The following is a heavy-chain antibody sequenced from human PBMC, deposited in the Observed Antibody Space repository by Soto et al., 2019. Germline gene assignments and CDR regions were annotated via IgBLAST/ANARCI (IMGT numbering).Heavy chain of an antibody. V-gene: IGHV1-69*13. Sequence: SVKVSCKASGGTFSSYAISWVRQAPGQGLEWMGGIIPIFGTANYAQKFQGRVTITADESTSTAYMELSSLRSEDTAVYYCAREPHRGAAAGANYYYGMDVWGQGTTVTVSS. J-gene: IGHJ6*02. CDR1: GGTFSSYA. D-gene: IGHD6-13*01. CDR2: IIPIFGTA. CDR3: AREPHRGAAAGANYYYGMDV.